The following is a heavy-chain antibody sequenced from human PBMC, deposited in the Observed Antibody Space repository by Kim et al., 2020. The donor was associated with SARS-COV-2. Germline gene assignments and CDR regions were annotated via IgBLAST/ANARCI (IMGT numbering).Heavy chain of an antibody. D-gene: IGHD3-16*01. Sequence: SSSSSTIYYAESVKCRFTISRDNAKNSLYLQMNSLRDEDTAVYYCARPPWGGQGTLVTVSS. CDR2: SSSSSTI. V-gene: IGHV3-48*02. CDR3: ARPPW. J-gene: IGHJ4*02.